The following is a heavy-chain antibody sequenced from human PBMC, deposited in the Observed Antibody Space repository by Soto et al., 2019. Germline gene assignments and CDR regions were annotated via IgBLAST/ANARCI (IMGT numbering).Heavy chain of an antibody. Sequence: QVQLVESGGGVVQPGSSLRLSCAASGFTFSSYGMHWVRQAPGKGLEWVAGIGYDGSNKYYADSVMGRFTISRDNSKNTLYLQMNSLRAEDTAVYYCARDYGDSDAFDIWGQGTMVTVSS. CDR3: ARDYGDSDAFDI. CDR1: GFTFSSYG. CDR2: IGYDGSNK. V-gene: IGHV3-33*01. J-gene: IGHJ3*02. D-gene: IGHD4-17*01.